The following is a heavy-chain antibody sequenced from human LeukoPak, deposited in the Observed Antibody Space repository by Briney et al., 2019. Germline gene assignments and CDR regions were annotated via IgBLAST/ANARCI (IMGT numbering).Heavy chain of an antibody. Sequence: PSETLSLTCTVSGGSISTYYWSWIRQPPGKGLEWIGYIYYSGSTNYNPSLKSRVTISVDTSKNQFSLKLSSVTAADTAVYYCAREGGSSSWYFDYWGQGTLVTVSS. V-gene: IGHV4-59*01. D-gene: IGHD6-13*01. CDR3: AREGGSSSWYFDY. CDR1: GGSISTYY. J-gene: IGHJ4*02. CDR2: IYYSGST.